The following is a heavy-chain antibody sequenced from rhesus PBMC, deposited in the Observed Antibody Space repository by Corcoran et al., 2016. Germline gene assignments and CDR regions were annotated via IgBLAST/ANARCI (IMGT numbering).Heavy chain of an antibody. CDR2: FYGNSPSN. CDR1: GGSISGGYY. J-gene: IGHJ2*01. D-gene: IGHD4-29*01. V-gene: IGHV4S7*01. Sequence: QVQLQESGPGLVKPSETLSLTCAVSGGSISGGYYWGWIRQHPGKGLEWIGNFYGNSPSNHDNPSLKSRVTISEAPSKNHFSLQLSSVTAADTAVYYCARDSLRNWYFDIWGPGTPITISS. CDR3: ARDSLRNWYFDI.